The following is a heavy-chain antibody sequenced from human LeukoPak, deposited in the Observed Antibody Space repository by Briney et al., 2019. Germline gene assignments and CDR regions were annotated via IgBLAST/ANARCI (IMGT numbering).Heavy chain of an antibody. CDR3: ARDGRNLRNPDYYYYYGMDV. Sequence: GESLKISCKGSGYSFTKFWIGWVRQMPGKGLEWMGIIYPGDSDTRYSPSFQGQVTLLVDTSISTAYLQWSSLKASDTAMYYCARDGRNLRNPDYYYYYGMDVWGQGTTVTVSS. J-gene: IGHJ6*02. CDR2: IYPGDSDT. D-gene: IGHD1-14*01. CDR1: GYSFTKFW. V-gene: IGHV5-51*01.